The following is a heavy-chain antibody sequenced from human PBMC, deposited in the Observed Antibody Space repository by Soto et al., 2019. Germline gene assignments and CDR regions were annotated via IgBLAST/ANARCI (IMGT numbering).Heavy chain of an antibody. V-gene: IGHV4-59*08. D-gene: IGHD3-9*01. CDR1: GGSINNYY. CDR2: IYYSGST. Sequence: SETLSLTCTVSGGSINNYYWSWIRQPPGKGLEWIGYIYYSGSTNYNPSLKSRVTISVDTSKNQFSLKLSSVTAADTAVYYCANTYYDILTGYHDAFDIWGQGTMVTVSS. J-gene: IGHJ3*02. CDR3: ANTYYDILTGYHDAFDI.